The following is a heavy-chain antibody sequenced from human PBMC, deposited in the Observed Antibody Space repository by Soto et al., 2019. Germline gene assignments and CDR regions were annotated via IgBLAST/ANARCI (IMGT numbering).Heavy chain of an antibody. D-gene: IGHD3-3*01. Sequence: VKVSCKASGGAFSSYAISWVRQAPGQGLEWMGGIIPIFGTANYAQKFQGRVTITADESTSTAYTELSSLRSEDTAVYYCARGITIFGVAKADAFDIWGQGTMVTVSS. CDR1: GGAFSSYA. V-gene: IGHV1-69*01. CDR2: IIPIFGTA. CDR3: ARGITIFGVAKADAFDI. J-gene: IGHJ3*02.